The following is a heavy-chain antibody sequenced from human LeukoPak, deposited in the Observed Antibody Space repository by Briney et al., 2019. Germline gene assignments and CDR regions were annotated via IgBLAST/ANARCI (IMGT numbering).Heavy chain of an antibody. J-gene: IGHJ4*02. CDR1: GGSVSSYY. V-gene: IGHV4-59*02. D-gene: IGHD3-22*01. CDR3: ARTPKEYYDSSGYSGY. Sequence: SETLSLTCTVSGGSVSSYYWSWIRQPPGKGLEWIGYIFYSGSTNYNPSLKSRVTISVDTSKNQFSLKLSSVTAADTAVYYCARTPKEYYDSSGYSGYWGQGTLVTVSS. CDR2: IFYSGST.